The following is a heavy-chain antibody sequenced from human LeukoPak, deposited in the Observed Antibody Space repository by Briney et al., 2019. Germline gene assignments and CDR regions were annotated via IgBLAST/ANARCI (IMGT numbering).Heavy chain of an antibody. V-gene: IGHV4-30-4*01. CDR1: GGSISSGDYY. Sequence: SQTLSLTCTVSGGSISSGDYYWSWIRQPPGKCLEWIGYIYYSGSTYYNPSLKSRVTISVDTSKNQFSLKLSSVTAADTAVYYCARALSGSDFDYWGQGTLVTVSS. D-gene: IGHD3-22*01. CDR3: ARALSGSDFDY. CDR2: IYYSGST. J-gene: IGHJ4*02.